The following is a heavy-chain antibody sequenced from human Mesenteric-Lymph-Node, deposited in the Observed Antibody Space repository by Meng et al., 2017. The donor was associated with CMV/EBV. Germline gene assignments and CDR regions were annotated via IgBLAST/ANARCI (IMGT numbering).Heavy chain of an antibody. V-gene: IGHV4-34*01. D-gene: IGHD5-12*01. CDR3: ARRKVATRNWYFDL. CDR1: GGSFSGYG. Sequence: AGYGGSFSGYGWSWIRQPPGKGLEWIGEINHSGSTNYNPSLKSRVTISVDTSKNQFSLKLSSVTAADTAVYYCARRKVATRNWYFDLWGRGTLVTVSS. CDR2: INHSGST. J-gene: IGHJ2*01.